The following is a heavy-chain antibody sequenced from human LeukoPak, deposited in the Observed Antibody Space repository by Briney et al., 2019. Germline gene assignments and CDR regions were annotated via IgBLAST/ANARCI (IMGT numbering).Heavy chain of an antibody. V-gene: IGHV4-61*02. CDR1: GGSISSGSYY. CDR3: ARRRFGIAVAGFDY. J-gene: IGHJ4*02. Sequence: SETLSLTCTVSGGSISSGSYYWSWIRQPAGKGLEWIGRIYTSGSTNYNPSLKSRVTISVDTSKNQFSLKLSSVTAADTAVYYCARRRFGIAVAGFDYWGQGTLVTVSS. CDR2: IYTSGST. D-gene: IGHD6-19*01.